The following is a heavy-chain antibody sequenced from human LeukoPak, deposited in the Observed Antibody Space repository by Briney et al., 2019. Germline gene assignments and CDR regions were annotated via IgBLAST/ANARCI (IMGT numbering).Heavy chain of an antibody. CDR1: EFTFSDYY. D-gene: IGHD1-26*01. CDR2: IYSGGNT. CDR3: ALVGAADVGY. Sequence: GGSLRLSCTASEFTFSDYYMSWIRQAPGKGLEWVSVIYSGGNTYYADSVKGRFTISRDNSENTLYLQMNSLRAEDTAVYYCALVGAADVGYWGQGTLVTVSS. V-gene: IGHV3-66*02. J-gene: IGHJ4*02.